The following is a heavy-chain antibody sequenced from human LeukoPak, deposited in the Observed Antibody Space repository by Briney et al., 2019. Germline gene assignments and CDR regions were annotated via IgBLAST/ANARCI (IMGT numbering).Heavy chain of an antibody. CDR2: INWNGGST. V-gene: IGHV3-20*04. CDR3: ARGGLIQRHAFDI. D-gene: IGHD1-1*01. Sequence: GGSLRLSCAASGFTFDDYGMSWVRQVPGKGLEWVFGINWNGGSTGNADSVKGRFTISRDNAKNSLYLQMNSLRGEDTALYYCARGGLIQRHAFDIWGQGTMVTVSS. J-gene: IGHJ3*02. CDR1: GFTFDDYG.